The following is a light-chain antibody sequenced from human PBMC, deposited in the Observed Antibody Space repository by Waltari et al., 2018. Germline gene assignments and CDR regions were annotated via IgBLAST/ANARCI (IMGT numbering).Light chain of an antibody. CDR3: QQYNRYSGT. CDR2: QAS. Sequence: DIQMTQSPSPLSVSVGDRVTTICRASQSISSWLAWYQQKPGKAPKLLISQASILENGVPSRFSGSGSGTEFTLTISSLQPDDFATYYCQQYNRYSGTFGQGTKVEIK. J-gene: IGKJ1*01. V-gene: IGKV1-5*03. CDR1: QSISSW.